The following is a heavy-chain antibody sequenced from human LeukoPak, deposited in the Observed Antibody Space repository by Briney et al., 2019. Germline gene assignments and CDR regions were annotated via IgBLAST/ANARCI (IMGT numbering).Heavy chain of an antibody. V-gene: IGHV3-30*02. CDR2: IPYDGSNK. J-gene: IGHJ5*02. CDR3: AKEYQPNWFDP. CDR1: GFTFSNYG. D-gene: IGHD2-2*01. Sequence: PGGSLRLSCAASGFTFSNYGMHWVRQTPGKGLEWVAFIPYDGSNKYYADSVKGRFTISRDNSRNTLYLQMNSLRAEDMAVYYCAKEYQPNWFDPWGQGTLVTVSS.